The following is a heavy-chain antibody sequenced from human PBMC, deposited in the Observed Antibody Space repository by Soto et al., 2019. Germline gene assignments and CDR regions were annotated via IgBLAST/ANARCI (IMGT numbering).Heavy chain of an antibody. V-gene: IGHV1-46*01. Sequence: ASVKVSCKASGYTFTNYYTHWVRQAPGQGLEWMGIINPSRGSATYAQKFHGRVTMTRDTSTSTVYMELSSLTSEDTAVYYCARGPADTYGYPNWFDPWGQGTLVTVSS. CDR2: INPSRGSA. J-gene: IGHJ5*02. CDR1: GYTFTNYY. D-gene: IGHD5-18*01. CDR3: ARGPADTYGYPNWFDP.